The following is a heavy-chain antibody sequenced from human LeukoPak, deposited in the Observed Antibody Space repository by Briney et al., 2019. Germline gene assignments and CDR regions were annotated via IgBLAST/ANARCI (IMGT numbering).Heavy chain of an antibody. J-gene: IGHJ6*02. CDR2: IYSGGST. CDR1: GFTVSSND. D-gene: IGHD3-10*01. Sequence: PGGSLRLSCAASGFTVSSNDMSWVRQAPGKGLEWVSVIYSGGSTYYADSVKGRFTISRDNSKNTLYLQMNSLRAEDTAVYYCARDLPLMVRGVIITYYYGMDVWGQGTTVTVSS. CDR3: ARDLPLMVRGVIITYYYGMDV. V-gene: IGHV3-66*01.